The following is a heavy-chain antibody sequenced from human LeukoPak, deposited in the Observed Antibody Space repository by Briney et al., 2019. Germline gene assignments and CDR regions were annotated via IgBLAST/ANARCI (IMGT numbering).Heavy chain of an antibody. CDR1: GYTFTGYY. J-gene: IGHJ4*02. V-gene: IGHV1-2*02. D-gene: IGHD3-3*01. CDR3: ARRQLRFLSP. Sequence: ASVKVSCKASGYTFTGYYMHWVRQAPGQGLEWMGWINPNSGGTNYAQKFQGRVTMTRNTSISTAYMELSSLRSEDTAVYYCARRQLRFLSPWGQGTLVTVSS. CDR2: INPNSGGT.